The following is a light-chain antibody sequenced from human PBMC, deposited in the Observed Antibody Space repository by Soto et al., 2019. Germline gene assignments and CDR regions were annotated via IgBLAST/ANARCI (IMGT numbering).Light chain of an antibody. CDR1: QSISNW. J-gene: IGKJ2*01. CDR3: QQYNPYPPPYT. Sequence: DIQMTQSPSTLSASVGDRVTITCRASQSISNWLAWYQQKPGKAPNLLIYKASSLESGVPSRFSGSGSGTEVPLTISGLQPDDFATYYCQQYNPYPPPYTFGQGTKLEIK. V-gene: IGKV1-5*03. CDR2: KAS.